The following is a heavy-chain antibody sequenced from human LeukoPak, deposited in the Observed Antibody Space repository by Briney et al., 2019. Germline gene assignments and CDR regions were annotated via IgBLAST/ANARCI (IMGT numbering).Heavy chain of an antibody. CDR1: GFTFSNYA. CDR2: ISGSGDST. J-gene: IGHJ4*02. D-gene: IGHD5-18*01. CDR3: AKDHGYNYGYNSY. V-gene: IGHV3-23*01. Sequence: GGSLRLSCAASGFTFSNYAVSWVRQAPGKGLEWVSAISGSGDSTDFADSVKGRFTISRDNSKNTLYLQMNSLRAEDTAVYYCAKDHGYNYGYNSYWGQGTLVTVSS.